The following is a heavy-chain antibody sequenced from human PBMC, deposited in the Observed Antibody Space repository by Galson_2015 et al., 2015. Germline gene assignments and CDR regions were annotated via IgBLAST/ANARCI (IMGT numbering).Heavy chain of an antibody. V-gene: IGHV3-74*01. CDR1: GFTFSKYL. CDR3: AREDGSGSYR. Sequence: SLRLSCAASGFTFSKYLMHWVRQAPGKGLVWVSRINSDGSRTSYADSVKGRFTISRENAKNTLYLQMKSLIPEDTAVYYCAREDGSGSYRWGQGTLVTVSS. D-gene: IGHD3-10*01. CDR2: INSDGSRT. J-gene: IGHJ5*02.